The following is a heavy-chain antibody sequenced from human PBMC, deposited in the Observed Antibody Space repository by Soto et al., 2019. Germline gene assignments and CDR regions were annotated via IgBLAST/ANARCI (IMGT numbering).Heavy chain of an antibody. Sequence: SXNLSLPFTVSGDSIATGGHYYNCIRQVPGKGLEWIGYVYYSGATHYTPSLRARATISRDTSKNQFSLRLISVTAADTALYYCARDKDLQPTVWGFWGQGIQVTVSS. CDR3: ARDKDLQPTVWGF. J-gene: IGHJ4*02. D-gene: IGHD3-16*01. V-gene: IGHV4-31*03. CDR1: GDSIATGGHY. CDR2: VYYSGAT.